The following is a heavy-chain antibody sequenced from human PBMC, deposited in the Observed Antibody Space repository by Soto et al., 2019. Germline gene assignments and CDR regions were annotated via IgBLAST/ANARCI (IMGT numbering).Heavy chain of an antibody. V-gene: IGHV1-46*01. CDR2: INPSGGST. CDR1: GYTFTSYY. D-gene: IGHD5-12*01. J-gene: IGHJ6*02. Sequence: GASVKVSCKASGYTFTSYYMHWVRQAPGQGLEWMGIINPSGGSTSYAQKFQGRVTMTRDTSTSTVYVELSSLRSEDTAVYYCARERSKWLRRYYYYYGMDVWGQGTTVTVSS. CDR3: ARERSKWLRRYYYYYGMDV.